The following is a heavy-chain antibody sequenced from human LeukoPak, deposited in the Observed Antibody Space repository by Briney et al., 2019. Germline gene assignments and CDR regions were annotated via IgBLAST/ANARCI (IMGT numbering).Heavy chain of an antibody. D-gene: IGHD2-21*01. CDR2: VKQDGSEK. CDR1: GFTFSSYW. Sequence: GGSLRLSCAASGFTFSSYWMNWLRQAPGKGLEWVANVKQDGSEKYYVDSVRGRFTISRDNAKNSLYLQMNSLRAEDTAVYYCAKEGDYPILTYDSWGQGALVTVSS. CDR3: AKEGDYPILTYDS. J-gene: IGHJ5*01. V-gene: IGHV3-7*01.